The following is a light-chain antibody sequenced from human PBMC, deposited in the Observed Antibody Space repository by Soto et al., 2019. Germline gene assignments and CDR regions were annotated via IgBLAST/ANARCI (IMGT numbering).Light chain of an antibody. J-gene: IGLJ1*01. Sequence: QSALTQPASVSGSPGQSITISCTGISSDVGGFNYVSWYQQHPGQAPKLMIFEVSDRPSGVSNRFSGSKSGNTASLTISGLQPEDEADYYCGSYSGRYTFVFGTGTKVTVL. CDR1: SSDVGGFNY. CDR3: GSYSGRYTFV. V-gene: IGLV2-14*01. CDR2: EVS.